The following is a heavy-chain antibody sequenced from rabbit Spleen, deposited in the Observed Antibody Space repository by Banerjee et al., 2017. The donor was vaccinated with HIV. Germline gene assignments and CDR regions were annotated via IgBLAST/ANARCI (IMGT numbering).Heavy chain of an antibody. CDR1: GFSFSVFYW. CDR2: VATGTTGRT. J-gene: IGHJ2*01. Sequence: QSLEESGGDLVKPGASLTLTCTASGFSFSVFYWICWVRQAPGKGLEWIGCVATGTTGRTYYANWPKGRFTISKTSSTTVTLQMTSVTAADTATYFCARVSYSDNGGGGYSDAFAPWGPGTLVTVS. V-gene: IGHV1S40*01. D-gene: IGHD8-1*01. CDR3: ARVSYSDNGGGGYSDAFAP.